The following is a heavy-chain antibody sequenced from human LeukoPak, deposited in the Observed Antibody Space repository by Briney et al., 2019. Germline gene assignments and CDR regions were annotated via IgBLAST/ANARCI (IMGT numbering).Heavy chain of an antibody. D-gene: IGHD6-13*01. V-gene: IGHV3-53*01. J-gene: IGHJ6*02. CDR1: GFTVSSNY. Sequence: GGSLRLSCAASGFTVSSNYMSWVRQAPGKGLEWVSVIYSGGSTYYADSVKGRFTISRDNSKNTLYLQMNSLRAEDTAVYYCARDRIAAAGSDYYYYGMDVWDQGTTVTVSS. CDR2: IYSGGST. CDR3: ARDRIAAAGSDYYYYGMDV.